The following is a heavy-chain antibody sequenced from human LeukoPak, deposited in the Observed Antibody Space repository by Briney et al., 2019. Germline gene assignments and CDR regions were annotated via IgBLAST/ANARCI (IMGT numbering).Heavy chain of an antibody. Sequence: ASVKVSCKVSGYIFTELSMHWVRQAPGQGLEWMGGFNPKDGETFYAQKFQGRVNMTEDTSTDTAYMELSSLSYDDTAVYYCARGVVVTASADYWGQGTLVTVSS. V-gene: IGHV1-24*01. CDR2: FNPKDGET. CDR1: GYIFTELS. J-gene: IGHJ4*02. D-gene: IGHD2-21*02. CDR3: ARGVVVTASADY.